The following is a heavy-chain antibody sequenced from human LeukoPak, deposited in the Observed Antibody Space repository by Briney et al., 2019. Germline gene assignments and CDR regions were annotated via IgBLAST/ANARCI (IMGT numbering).Heavy chain of an antibody. V-gene: IGHV3-30-3*01. CDR1: GFTFSSYA. Sequence: GGSLRLSCAASGFTFSSYAMHWVRQAPGKGLEWVAVISYDGSNKYYADSVKGRFTISRDNSKNTLYLQMNSLRAEDTAVYYCAKAWYDYGDYGDYWGQGTLVTVSS. J-gene: IGHJ4*02. CDR3: AKAWYDYGDYGDY. D-gene: IGHD4-17*01. CDR2: ISYDGSNK.